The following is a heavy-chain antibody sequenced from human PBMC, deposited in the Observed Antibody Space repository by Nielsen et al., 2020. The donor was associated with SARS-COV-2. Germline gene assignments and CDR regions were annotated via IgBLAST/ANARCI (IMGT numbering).Heavy chain of an antibody. Sequence: PGKALEWLALIYWDDDKRYSPSLKSRLTITKDTSKNQVVLTMTNMDPVDTATYYCARMKVEGYCSSTSCYRGGWFDPWGQGTLVTVSS. J-gene: IGHJ5*02. V-gene: IGHV2-5*02. CDR2: IYWDDDK. CDR3: ARMKVEGYCSSTSCYRGGWFDP. D-gene: IGHD2-2*01.